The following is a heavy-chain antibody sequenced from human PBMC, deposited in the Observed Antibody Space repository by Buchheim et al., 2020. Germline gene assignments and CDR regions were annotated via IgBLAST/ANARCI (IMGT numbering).Heavy chain of an antibody. J-gene: IGHJ4*01. CDR3: AKDNLAVACTCDC. V-gene: IGHV3-23*01. Sequence: EVQLLESGGGLVQPGGSLRLSCAASGFTFSTYAMSWVRQVPGKGLEWVSAISDNGGSTYYADSVKGRFTISRDNSRNTLYMQLNSRSAEYTAVYYCAKDNLAVACTCDCWGQGTL. CDR2: ISDNGGST. D-gene: IGHD6-19*01. CDR1: GFTFSTYA.